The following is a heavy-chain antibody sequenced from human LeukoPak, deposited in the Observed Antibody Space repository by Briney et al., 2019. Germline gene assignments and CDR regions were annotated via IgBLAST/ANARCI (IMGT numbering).Heavy chain of an antibody. V-gene: IGHV3-48*03. J-gene: IGHJ4*02. Sequence: GGSLRLPCAASGFTFSSYEMNWVRQAPGKGLEWVSYISSSGSTIYYADSVKGRFTISRDNAKNSLYLQMNSLRAEDTAVYYCARDEVAAALGYWGQGTLVTVSS. CDR2: ISSSGSTI. CDR1: GFTFSSYE. CDR3: ARDEVAAALGY. D-gene: IGHD6-13*01.